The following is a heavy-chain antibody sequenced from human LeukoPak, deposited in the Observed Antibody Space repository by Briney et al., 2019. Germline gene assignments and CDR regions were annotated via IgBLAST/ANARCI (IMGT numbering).Heavy chain of an antibody. J-gene: IGHJ4*02. Sequence: PGGSLRLSCAASGFTFSSYSMNWVRQAPGKGLEWVSSISSSSSYIYYADSVKGRFTISRDNAKNSLYLQMNSLRAEDTAVYYCARGTHSGYDFDYWSQGTLVTVSS. CDR1: GFTFSSYS. CDR2: ISSSSSYI. V-gene: IGHV3-21*01. CDR3: ARGTHSGYDFDY. D-gene: IGHD5-12*01.